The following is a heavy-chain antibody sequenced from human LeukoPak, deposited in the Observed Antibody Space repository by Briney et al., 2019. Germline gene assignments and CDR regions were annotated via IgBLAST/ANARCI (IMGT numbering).Heavy chain of an antibody. CDR1: GLTFSSYT. J-gene: IGHJ6*04. CDR2: ITSSSSYI. V-gene: IGHV3-21*01. Sequence: PGGSLRLSCAASGLTFSSYTMNWVRQAPGKGPEWVSSITSSSSYIYYADSVKGRFTISRDNAKNSLYLQMNSLRAEDTAVYYCAELGITMIGGVWGKGTTVTISS. CDR3: AELGITMIGGV. D-gene: IGHD3-10*02.